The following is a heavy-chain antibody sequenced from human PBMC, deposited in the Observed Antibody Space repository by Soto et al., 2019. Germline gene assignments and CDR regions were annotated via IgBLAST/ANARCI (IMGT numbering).Heavy chain of an antibody. V-gene: IGHV4-59*08. CDR3: ATVWFGESQH. Sequence: PSETLSLTCTVSGGSISSFYWSWVRQTPGRGLEWIGYISYSGSTNYNPSLNSRVTISVDTSKKQFSLKLSSVTAADTAVYYCATVWFGESQHWGQGTLVTVSS. J-gene: IGHJ1*01. CDR2: ISYSGST. CDR1: GGSISSFY. D-gene: IGHD3-10*01.